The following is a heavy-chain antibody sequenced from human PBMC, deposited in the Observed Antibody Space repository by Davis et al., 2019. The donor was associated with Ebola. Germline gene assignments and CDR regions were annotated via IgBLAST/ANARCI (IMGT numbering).Heavy chain of an antibody. CDR2: IIPMFGTA. Sequence: AASVKVSCKASGGTFSSYTISWVRQAPGQGLEWMGGIIPMFGTANYAQKFQGRVTITADESTRTAHMELSSLRSEDTAVYYCARGYYYYYYGMDVWGKGTTVTVSS. J-gene: IGHJ6*04. CDR1: GGTFSSYT. V-gene: IGHV1-69*13. CDR3: ARGYYYYYYGMDV.